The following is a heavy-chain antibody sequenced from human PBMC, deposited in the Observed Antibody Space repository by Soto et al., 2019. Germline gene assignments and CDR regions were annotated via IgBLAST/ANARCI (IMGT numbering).Heavy chain of an antibody. J-gene: IGHJ3*01. CDR3: TRDEPNGLNDAFHA. D-gene: IGHD2-8*01. Sequence: QAQLVQSGAEVKEPGASVRISCKTSEHTFSSDYVHWVRLAPGQGLEWMGVINPSGTVTVYAPKFQGRVTMTRDTSTGTVYMDLGSLRYDDTAMYYCTRDEPNGLNDAFHAWGQGTMVTVSS. V-gene: IGHV1-46*03. CDR2: INPSGTVT. CDR1: EHTFSSDY.